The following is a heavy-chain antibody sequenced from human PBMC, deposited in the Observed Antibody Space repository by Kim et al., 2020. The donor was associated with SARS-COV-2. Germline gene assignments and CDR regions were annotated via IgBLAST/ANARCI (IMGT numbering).Heavy chain of an antibody. D-gene: IGHD4-17*01. V-gene: IGHV1-69*01. CDR3: ARAQLDLRSHYYYGMDV. Sequence: FQGRVTITADESTSTAYMELSSLRSEDTAVYYCARAQLDLRSHYYYGMDVWGQGTTVTVSS. J-gene: IGHJ6*02.